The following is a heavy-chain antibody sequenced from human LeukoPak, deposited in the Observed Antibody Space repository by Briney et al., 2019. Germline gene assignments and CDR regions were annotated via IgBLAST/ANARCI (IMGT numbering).Heavy chain of an antibody. D-gene: IGHD6-13*01. CDR2: IYYCGST. J-gene: IGHJ3*02. CDR1: GGSISSYY. CDR3: ARVRGYSSSWSAPPKADAFDI. V-gene: IGHV4-59*01. Sequence: SETLSLTCTVSGGSISSYYWSWIRQPPPKELEWIGCIYYCGSTNYNPSLKSRVTISVDTSKNQFSLKLSSVTAADTAVYYCARVRGYSSSWSAPPKADAFDIWGQGTMVTVSS.